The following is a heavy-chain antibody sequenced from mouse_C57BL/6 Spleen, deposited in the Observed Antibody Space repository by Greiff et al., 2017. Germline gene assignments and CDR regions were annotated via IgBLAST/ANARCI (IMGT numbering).Heavy chain of an antibody. CDR1: GYTFTSYW. Sequence: QVHLQQPGAELVKPGASVKMSCKASGYTFTSYWITWVKQRPGQGLEWIGDIYPGSGSANYNEKFKSKATLTVDTSSSTAYMQLSSLTSEDSAVYYCAIYDYDVGYYAMDYWGQGTSVTVSS. D-gene: IGHD2-4*01. V-gene: IGHV1-55*01. CDR2: IYPGSGSA. J-gene: IGHJ4*01. CDR3: AIYDYDVGYYAMDY.